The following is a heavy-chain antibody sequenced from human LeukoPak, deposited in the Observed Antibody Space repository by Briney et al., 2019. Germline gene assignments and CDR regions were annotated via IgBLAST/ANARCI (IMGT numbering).Heavy chain of an antibody. Sequence: PSETLSLTCAVYGGFFSFYYWSWIRQPPGKGREWIGEITHSRSTNYNPSIQSRVNISLDTSKNQFSLKLSSVTAADTAVYYCARVVVAATDWFDPWGLGTLVTVS. CDR3: ARVVVAATDWFDP. CDR1: GGFFSFYY. D-gene: IGHD2-15*01. V-gene: IGHV4-34*01. J-gene: IGHJ5*02. CDR2: ITHSRST.